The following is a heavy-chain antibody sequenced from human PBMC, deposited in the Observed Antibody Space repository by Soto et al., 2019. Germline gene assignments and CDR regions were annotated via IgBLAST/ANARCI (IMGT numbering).Heavy chain of an antibody. Sequence: QVQLRESGPGLVKPSETLSLTCTVSGGSMSGYYWSWIRQPPGKGLEWLGFTNYNPSDKSRVTISVDTSKNQFSLRLSSVTVADTAIYYCARVGMSPRPVVFHSYAMDVWGQGTTVTVSS. CDR1: GGSMSGYY. CDR3: ARVGMSPRPVVFHSYAMDV. J-gene: IGHJ6*02. V-gene: IGHV4-59*01. D-gene: IGHD6-13*01. CDR2: T.